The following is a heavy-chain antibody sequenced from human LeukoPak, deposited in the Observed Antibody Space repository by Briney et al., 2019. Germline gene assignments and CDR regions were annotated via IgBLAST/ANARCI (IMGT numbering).Heavy chain of an antibody. D-gene: IGHD1-26*01. CDR3: AKVSAWAMVGATYFDY. CDR2: VSGNSGST. CDR1: GFTFSSYA. J-gene: IGHJ4*02. Sequence: GGSLRLSCAASGFTFSSYAMSWVRQAPGKGLEWVSSVSGNSGSTYYADSVKGRFTISRDNSKNTVYLQMNSLRAEDTAVYYCAKVSAWAMVGATYFDYWGQGTLVTVSS. V-gene: IGHV3-23*01.